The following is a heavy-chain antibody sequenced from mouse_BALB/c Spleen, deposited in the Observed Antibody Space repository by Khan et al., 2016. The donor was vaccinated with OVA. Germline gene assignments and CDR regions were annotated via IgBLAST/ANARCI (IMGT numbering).Heavy chain of an antibody. CDR3: ARGGYGRLAY. V-gene: IGHV1-54*01. CDR2: INPGSGDT. D-gene: IGHD1-1*02. Sequence: QVQLKQSGAELVRPGTSVKVSCKASGYAFNNYMIEWVKQRPGQGLEWIGGINPGSGDTKYNENIKGRATLTADKSSNTAYLQLSSLTSDDSAVYFCARGGYGRLAYWGQGTLVTVSA. CDR1: GYAFNNYM. J-gene: IGHJ3*01.